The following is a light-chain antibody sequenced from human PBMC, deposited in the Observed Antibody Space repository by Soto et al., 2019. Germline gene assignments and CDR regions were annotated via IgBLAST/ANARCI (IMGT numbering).Light chain of an antibody. V-gene: IGLV8-61*01. J-gene: IGLJ2*01. CDR3: VLYMGSGISV. CDR1: SGSVSTSYY. CDR2: STN. Sequence: QTVVTQEPSFSVSPGRTVTLTCGLSSGSVSTSYYPSWYQQTPGQAPRTLIYSTNTRSSGVPDRFSGSILGNKAALTITGVEADDESDYYCVLYMGSGISVFGGGTKVTVL.